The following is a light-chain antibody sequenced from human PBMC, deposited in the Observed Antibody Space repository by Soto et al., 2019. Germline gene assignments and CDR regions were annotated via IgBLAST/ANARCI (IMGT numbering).Light chain of an antibody. J-gene: IGKJ1*01. V-gene: IGKV4-1*01. CDR3: QQYYSTPRT. Sequence: DIVMTQSPDSLAVSLGERATINCKSSQSVLYSSNNKNYLAWYQQKPGQPPKLRIYWASTREYGVPDRFSGSGSGTDFTLTISSLQAEDVAVYYCQQYYSTPRTFGQGTKVEIK. CDR2: WAS. CDR1: QSVLYSSNNKNY.